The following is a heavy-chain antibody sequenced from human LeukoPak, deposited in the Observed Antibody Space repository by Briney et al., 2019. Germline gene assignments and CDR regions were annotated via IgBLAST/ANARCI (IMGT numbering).Heavy chain of an antibody. CDR1: GFTFDDYA. D-gene: IGHD6-13*01. J-gene: IGHJ4*02. Sequence: PGGSLRLSCVVSGFTFDDYAMHWVRQAPGKGLEWVSGISWNSGSIGYADSVKGRFTISRDNAKKSLYLQMNSLRAEDTALYYCAKAGYSSSFYCDYWGQGTLVTVSS. CDR3: AKAGYSSSFYCDY. V-gene: IGHV3-9*01. CDR2: ISWNSGSI.